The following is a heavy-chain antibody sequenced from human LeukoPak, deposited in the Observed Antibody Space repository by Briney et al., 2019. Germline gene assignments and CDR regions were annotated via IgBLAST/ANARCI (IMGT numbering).Heavy chain of an antibody. CDR1: GFTVSSNY. V-gene: IGHV3-66*01. CDR3: ARAYYYDSSGLYYFDY. Sequence: GGSLRLSCAASGFTVSSNYMSWVRQAPGKGLEWVSVIYSGGSTYYADSVKGRFTISRDNSKNTLYLQTNSLRAEDTAVYYCARAYYYDSSGLYYFDYWGQGTLVTVSS. D-gene: IGHD3-22*01. J-gene: IGHJ4*02. CDR2: IYSGGST.